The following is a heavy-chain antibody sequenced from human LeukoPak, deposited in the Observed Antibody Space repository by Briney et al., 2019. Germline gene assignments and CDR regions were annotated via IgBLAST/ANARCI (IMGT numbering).Heavy chain of an antibody. V-gene: IGHV6-1*01. CDR2: TYYRSKWYN. Sequence: SQTLSLTCAISGDSFSSNSAAWNWIRQSPSRGLEWLVRTYYRSKWYNDYAVSVKSRITINPDTSKNQVSLQLKSVTPEDTAVYYCARQYSSGWIYYYGLDVWGKGTTVTVSS. J-gene: IGHJ6*04. CDR1: GDSFSSNSAA. CDR3: ARQYSSGWIYYYGLDV. D-gene: IGHD6-25*01.